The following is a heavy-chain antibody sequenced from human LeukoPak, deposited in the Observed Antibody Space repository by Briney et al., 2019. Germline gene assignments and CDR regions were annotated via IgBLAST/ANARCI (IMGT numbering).Heavy chain of an antibody. J-gene: IGHJ6*02. V-gene: IGHV1-18*01. CDR3: ARDTYDCSSTSCCHYYYYGMDV. CDR1: GYTFTSYG. Sequence: GALVKVSCKASGYTFTSYGISWVRQAPGQGLEWMGWISAYNGNTNYAQKLQGRVTMTTDTSTSTAYMELRSLRSDDTAVYYCARDTYDCSSTSCCHYYYYGMDVWGQGTTVTVSS. D-gene: IGHD2-2*01. CDR2: ISAYNGNT.